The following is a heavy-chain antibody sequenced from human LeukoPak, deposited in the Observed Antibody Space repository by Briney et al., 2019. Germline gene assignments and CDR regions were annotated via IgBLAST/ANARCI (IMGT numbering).Heavy chain of an antibody. CDR3: ARLSSGCSSWYDIDY. D-gene: IGHD6-13*01. CDR2: IYYSGST. CDR1: GGSISSFY. V-gene: IGHV4-59*08. J-gene: IGHJ4*02. Sequence: SETLSLTCTVSGGSISSFYWSWIRQPPGKGLEWIGYIYYSGSTNYNPSLKSRVTISVDTSKNQFSLRLNSVTAADTAVYYCARLSSGCSSWYDIDYWGQGTLVTVSS.